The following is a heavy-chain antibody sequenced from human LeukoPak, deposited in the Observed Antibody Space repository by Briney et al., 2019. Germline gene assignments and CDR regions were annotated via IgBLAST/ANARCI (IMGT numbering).Heavy chain of an antibody. J-gene: IGHJ4*02. CDR1: GFTVSDYS. V-gene: IGHV3-23*01. CDR3: ATSGLTTVTPSFDY. CDR2: ISGSGSYT. Sequence: GGSLRLSCAASGFTVSDYSMAWVRQAPGKGLEWVSAISGSGSYTDYADSVKGRFTISRDNSKNTLYLQMNSLRAEDTAVYYCATSGLTTVTPSFDYWGQGTLVTVSS. D-gene: IGHD4-17*01.